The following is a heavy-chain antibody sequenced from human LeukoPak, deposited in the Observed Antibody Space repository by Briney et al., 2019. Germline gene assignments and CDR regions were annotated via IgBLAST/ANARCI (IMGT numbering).Heavy chain of an antibody. Sequence: SETLSLTCTVSGGSISSTSYYWGWIRQPPGKGLEWIGSIYYSGSTYYNPSLKSRVTISVDTSKNQFSLKLSSVTAADTAVYYCARRSELKGSSPSPYFDYWGQGTLVTVSS. CDR2: IYYSGST. V-gene: IGHV4-39*01. CDR3: ARRSELKGSSPSPYFDY. J-gene: IGHJ4*02. CDR1: GGSISSTSYY. D-gene: IGHD6-6*01.